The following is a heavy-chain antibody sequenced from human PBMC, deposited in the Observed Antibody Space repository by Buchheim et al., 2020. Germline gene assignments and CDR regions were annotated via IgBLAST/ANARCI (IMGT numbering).Heavy chain of an antibody. J-gene: IGHJ4*02. Sequence: MVESGGGLVQPGGSLRLSCGGSGFSFSSYGMNWVRQTAGKRLEWLSGISDSGSSTYYADSVKGRFTISRDNSKDTLFLQMNDLRDDDTAVYYCVAVYSNFFWGQGTL. CDR2: ISDSGSST. CDR3: VAVYSNFF. D-gene: IGHD4-11*01. V-gene: IGHV3-23*04. CDR1: GFSFSSYG.